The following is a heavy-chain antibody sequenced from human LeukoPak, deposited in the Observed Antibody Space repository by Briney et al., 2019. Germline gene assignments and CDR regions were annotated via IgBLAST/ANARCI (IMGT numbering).Heavy chain of an antibody. J-gene: IGHJ6*03. V-gene: IGHV4-4*07. Sequence: PSETLSLTCTVSGGSISSYYWSWIRQPAGKGLEWIGRIYASGSTNYNPSLKSRVTMSVDTSKNQFSLKLSSVTAADTAVYYCARVRGGNGGYYYYMDVWGKGTTVTVFS. CDR2: IYASGST. CDR3: ARVRGGNGGYYYYMDV. CDR1: GGSISSYY. D-gene: IGHD4-23*01.